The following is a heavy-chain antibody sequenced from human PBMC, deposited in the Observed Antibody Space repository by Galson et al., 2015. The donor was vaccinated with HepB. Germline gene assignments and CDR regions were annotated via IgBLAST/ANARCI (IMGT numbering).Heavy chain of an antibody. Sequence: SLRLSCAASGFIFSSYAMMWVRQAPGQGLEWVSGISSNSGSTYYADSVKGRFTISRDNSKNTLYLQMNSLRAEDTAVFYCVKATNVLRYLPGWGQGTLVTVSS. CDR2: ISSNSGST. CDR1: GFIFSSYA. J-gene: IGHJ4*02. CDR3: VKATNVLRYLPG. V-gene: IGHV3-23*01. D-gene: IGHD3-9*01.